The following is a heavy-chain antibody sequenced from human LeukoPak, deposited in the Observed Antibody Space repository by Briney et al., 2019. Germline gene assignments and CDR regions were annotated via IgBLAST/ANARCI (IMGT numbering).Heavy chain of an antibody. D-gene: IGHD3-10*02. CDR1: GFTFSTYG. CDR3: AELGITMIGGV. J-gene: IGHJ6*04. Sequence: GGSLRLSCVASGFTFSTYGMSWVRQAPGKGLERVSAISGSGGSTYYADSVKGRFTISRDNYKNTLYLQMNSLRAEDTAVYYCAELGITMIGGVWGKGTTVTISS. CDR2: ISGSGGST. V-gene: IGHV3-23*01.